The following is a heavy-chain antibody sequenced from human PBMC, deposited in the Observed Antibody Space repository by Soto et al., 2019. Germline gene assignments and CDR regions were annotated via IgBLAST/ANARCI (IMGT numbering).Heavy chain of an antibody. CDR2: IKQDGSEK. CDR3: ARDLIPAYDILTGYSLWYYYGMDV. Sequence: EVQLVESGGGLVQPGGSLRLSCAASGFTFSSYWMSWVRQAPGKGLEWVANIKQDGSEKYYVDSVKGRFTISRDNAKNSLYLQMNSLRAEDTAVYYCARDLIPAYDILTGYSLWYYYGMDVWGQGTTVTVSS. D-gene: IGHD3-9*01. CDR1: GFTFSSYW. V-gene: IGHV3-7*03. J-gene: IGHJ6*02.